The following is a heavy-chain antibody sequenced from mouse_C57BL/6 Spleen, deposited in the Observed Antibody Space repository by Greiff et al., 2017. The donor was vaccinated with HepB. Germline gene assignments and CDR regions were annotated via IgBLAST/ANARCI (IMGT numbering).Heavy chain of an antibody. CDR1: GYTFTSYW. CDR2: INPSNGGT. Sequence: QVQLQQSGTELVKPGASVKLSCKASGYTFTSYWMHWVKQRPGQGLEWIGNINPSNGGTNYNEKFKSKATLTVDKSSSTASMQLSSLTSEDSAVYYCARGSTMVTPFAYWGQGTLVTVSA. CDR3: ARGSTMVTPFAY. J-gene: IGHJ3*01. D-gene: IGHD2-1*01. V-gene: IGHV1-53*01.